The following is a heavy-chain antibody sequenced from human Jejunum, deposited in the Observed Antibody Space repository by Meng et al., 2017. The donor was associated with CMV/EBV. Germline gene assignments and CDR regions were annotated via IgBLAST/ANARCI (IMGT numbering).Heavy chain of an antibody. Sequence: YGMHWVRQAPGKGLEWVAFIRYDGANKYYADSVKGRFTISRDSSKNTVYLQMNSLRAEDTAVFYCAKDQKEKAAISPGYNAMDVWGQGTTGTVS. CDR3: AKDQKEKAAISPGYNAMDV. CDR1: YG. J-gene: IGHJ6*02. V-gene: IGHV3-30*02. D-gene: IGHD6-25*01. CDR2: IRYDGANK.